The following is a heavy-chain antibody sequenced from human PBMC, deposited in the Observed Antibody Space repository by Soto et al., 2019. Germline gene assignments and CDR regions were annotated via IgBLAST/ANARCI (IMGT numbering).Heavy chain of an antibody. V-gene: IGHV4-34*01. Sequence: LALTCAVYGGSFSGYYWSWIRQPPGKGLEWIGEINHSGSTNYNPSLKSRVTISVDTSKNQFSLKLSSVTAADTAVYYCARGGPTGIAAAATGWFDPWGQGTLVTVSS. CDR1: GGSFSGYY. D-gene: IGHD6-13*01. J-gene: IGHJ5*02. CDR2: INHSGST. CDR3: ARGGPTGIAAAATGWFDP.